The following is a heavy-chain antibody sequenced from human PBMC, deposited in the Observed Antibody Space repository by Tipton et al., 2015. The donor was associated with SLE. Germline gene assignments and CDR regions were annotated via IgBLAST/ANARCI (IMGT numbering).Heavy chain of an antibody. CDR3: ARLYSSGCPDY. D-gene: IGHD6-19*01. CDR1: GFTFSTYT. Sequence: GSLRLSCAASGFTFSTYTMSWVRQAPGKGLEWVSSISSSSNYIYYADSVKGRFTISRDNAKNSLYLQMNSLRAEDTAVYYCARLYSSGCPDYWGQGTLVTVSS. J-gene: IGHJ4*02. V-gene: IGHV3-21*06. CDR2: ISSSSNYI.